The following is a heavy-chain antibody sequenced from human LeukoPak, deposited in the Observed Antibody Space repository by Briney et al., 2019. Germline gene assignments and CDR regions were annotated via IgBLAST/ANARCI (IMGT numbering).Heavy chain of an antibody. V-gene: IGHV3-21*01. CDR2: ISSRSSYI. CDR3: ARTPTEYCTNGVCRYWYFDL. J-gene: IGHJ2*01. Sequence: GGSLRLSCAASGFTFSSYSMNWVRQAPGKGLEWVSSISSRSSYIYYADSVKGRFTISRDNAKNSPYLQMNSLRAEDTAVFYCARTPTEYCTNGVCRYWYFDLWGRGTLVTVSS. D-gene: IGHD2-8*01. CDR1: GFTFSSYS.